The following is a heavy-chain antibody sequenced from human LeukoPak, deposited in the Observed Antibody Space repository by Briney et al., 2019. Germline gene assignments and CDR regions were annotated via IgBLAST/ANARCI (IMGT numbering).Heavy chain of an antibody. Sequence: KTSETLSLTCAVSGGSISSGGYSWSWIRQPPGKGLEWIGYIYYSGSTYYNPSLKSRVTISVDTSKNQFSLKLSSVTAADTAVYYCARVTWIQLTLDYWGQGTLVTVSS. J-gene: IGHJ4*02. CDR3: ARVTWIQLTLDY. CDR1: GGSISSGGYS. V-gene: IGHV4-30-4*07. CDR2: IYYSGST. D-gene: IGHD5-18*01.